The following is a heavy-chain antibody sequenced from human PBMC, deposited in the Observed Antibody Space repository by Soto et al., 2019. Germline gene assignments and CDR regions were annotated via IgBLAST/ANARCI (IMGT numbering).Heavy chain of an antibody. CDR2: ISGSRGSTT. CDR1: GFTFSDYG. D-gene: IGHD2-2*01. V-gene: IGHV3-23*01. Sequence: GGSLRLSCAASGFTFSDYGLSWVRQAPGKGLEWVSSISGSRGSTTYYAGSVKGRFTISRDNSKNTLYLQMNSLRVEDTAVYYCAQDRGCSGSTCYQAYWGPGTLVTVPQ. CDR3: AQDRGCSGSTCYQAY. J-gene: IGHJ4*02.